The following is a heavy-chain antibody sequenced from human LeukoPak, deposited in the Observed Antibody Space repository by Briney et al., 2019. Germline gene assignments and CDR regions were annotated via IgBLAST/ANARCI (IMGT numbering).Heavy chain of an antibody. Sequence: GASVKVSCKASGYTFTGYYMHWVRQAPGQGLEWMGWINPNSGGTNYAQKFQGRVTMTRDTSISTAYMELSRLRSDDTAVYYCARDKGVPGMITFGGVIAGGDAFDIWGQGTMVTVSS. V-gene: IGHV1-2*02. D-gene: IGHD3-16*02. CDR3: ARDKGVPGMITFGGVIAGGDAFDI. CDR2: INPNSGGT. J-gene: IGHJ3*02. CDR1: GYTFTGYY.